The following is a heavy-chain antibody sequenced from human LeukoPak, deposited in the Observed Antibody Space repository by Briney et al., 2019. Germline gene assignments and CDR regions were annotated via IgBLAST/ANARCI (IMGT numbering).Heavy chain of an antibody. CDR2: INPNSGGT. Sequence: ASVKVSCKASGYTFTGYYMHWVRQAPGQGLEWMGWINPNSGGTNYAQKFQGRVTMTRDTSISTAYMELSRLRSDDTAVYYCARDTGGYGDPYYFDYWDQGILVTVSS. CDR3: ARDTGGYGDPYYFDY. D-gene: IGHD4-17*01. J-gene: IGHJ4*02. V-gene: IGHV1-2*02. CDR1: GYTFTGYY.